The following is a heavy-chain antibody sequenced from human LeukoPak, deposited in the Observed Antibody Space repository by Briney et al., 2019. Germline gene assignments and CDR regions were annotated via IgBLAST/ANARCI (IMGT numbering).Heavy chain of an antibody. J-gene: IGHJ4*02. D-gene: IGHD2-15*01. CDR2: ISYDGSNK. CDR3: VRANCGGSCFLIDY. Sequence: GRSLRLSCAASGFTFSSYAMHWVRQAPGKGLEWVAVISYDGSNKYYADSVKGRFTISRDNSKNTLYLQMNSLRAEDTAVYYCVRANCGGSCFLIDYWGLGTLVTVSS. V-gene: IGHV3-30*04. CDR1: GFTFSSYA.